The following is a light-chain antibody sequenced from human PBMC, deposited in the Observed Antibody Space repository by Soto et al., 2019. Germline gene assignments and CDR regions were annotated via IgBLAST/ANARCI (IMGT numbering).Light chain of an antibody. CDR3: QQYNTHS. CDR2: DAS. CDR1: QNIFTW. J-gene: IGKJ4*01. V-gene: IGKV1-5*01. Sequence: DIQMTQPPSTLSASVGGRVTITCRASQNIFTWLAWYQHKPGKAPKLLIYDASILESGVPSRFSGSGSGTLFTLTITSLQSDDFASYYCQQYNTHSFGGGTKVDIK.